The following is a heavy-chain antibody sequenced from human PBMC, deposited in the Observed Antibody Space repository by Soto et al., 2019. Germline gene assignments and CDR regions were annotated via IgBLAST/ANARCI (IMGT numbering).Heavy chain of an antibody. D-gene: IGHD6-13*01. CDR1: GGTFSSYR. V-gene: IGHV1-69*13. J-gene: IGHJ4*02. CDR2: IVPIYRTA. CDR3: VRDSGAKLSSS. Sequence: SVKVSCKASGGTFSSYRINWVRQAPGQGLEWVGGIVPIYRTADYAQKFQGRVTITADESAHTSYMELRSLKSQDTAVYYCVRDSGAKLSSSWGQGTLVTVSS.